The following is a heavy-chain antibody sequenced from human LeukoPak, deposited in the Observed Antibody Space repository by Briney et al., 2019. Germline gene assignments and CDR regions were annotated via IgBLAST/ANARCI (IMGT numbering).Heavy chain of an antibody. D-gene: IGHD6-6*01. CDR1: EGTFSSYA. CDR3: ARDGRESGIAARRGLVYY. V-gene: IGHV1-2*02. CDR2: INPNSGGT. J-gene: IGHJ4*02. Sequence: ASVKVSCKASEGTFSSYAISWVRQAPGQGLEWMGWINPNSGGTNYAQKFQGRVTMTRDTSISTAYMELSRLRSDDTAVYYCARDGRESGIAARRGLVYYWGQGTLVTVSS.